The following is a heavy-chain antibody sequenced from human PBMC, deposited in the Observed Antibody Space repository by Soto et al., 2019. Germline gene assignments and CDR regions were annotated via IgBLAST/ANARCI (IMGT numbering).Heavy chain of an antibody. CDR3: ARSHALSYYYGMDV. V-gene: IGHV1-3*01. D-gene: IGHD2-15*01. CDR2: INAGNGNT. CDR1: GYTFTSYA. J-gene: IGHJ6*02. Sequence: QVQLVQSGAAVKKPGASVKVSCKASGYTFTSYAMHWVRQAPGQRLEWMGWINAGNGNTKYSQKFQGRVTITRDTSASTAYMELSSLRSEDTAVYYCARSHALSYYYGMDVWGQGTTVTVSS.